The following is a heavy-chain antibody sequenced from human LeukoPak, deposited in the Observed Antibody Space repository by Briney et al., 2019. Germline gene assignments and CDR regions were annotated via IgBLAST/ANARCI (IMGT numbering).Heavy chain of an antibody. CDR2: INHSGST. CDR3: ARARWGYSSSRGTSWFDP. Sequence: SQTLSLTCAVSGGSISSGGYSWSWIRQPPGKGLEWIGEINHSGSTNYNPSLKSRVTTSVDTSKNQFSLKLSSVTAADTAVYYCARARWGYSSSRGTSWFDPWGQGTLVTVSS. D-gene: IGHD6-13*01. V-gene: IGHV4-30-2*01. J-gene: IGHJ5*02. CDR1: GGSISSGGYS.